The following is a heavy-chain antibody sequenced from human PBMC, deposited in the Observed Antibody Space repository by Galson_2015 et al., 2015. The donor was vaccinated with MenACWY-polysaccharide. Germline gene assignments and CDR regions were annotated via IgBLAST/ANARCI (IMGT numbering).Heavy chain of an antibody. V-gene: IGHV1-18*01. Sequence: SVKVSCKAFGYIFTNFGISWVRQAPGQGLEWLGWINGNKGYTNNPQKLQGRVTMTADTSTSTAYMELRNLRSDDTAVYYCARDAVDYSISSSFTLFYFDHWGQGTPVTVSS. CDR3: ARDAVDYSISSSFTLFYFDH. CDR2: INGNKGYT. CDR1: GYIFTNFG. J-gene: IGHJ4*02. D-gene: IGHD2-2*02.